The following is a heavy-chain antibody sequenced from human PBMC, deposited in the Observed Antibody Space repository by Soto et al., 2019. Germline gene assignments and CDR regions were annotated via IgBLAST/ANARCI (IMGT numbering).Heavy chain of an antibody. Sequence: VQLAQSGAEVKKPGASVKVSCKTSGDSFNDYYIHWVRQAPGQGLEWMGWINPNGGATKYAQKFQGRVTMTRERSIRTVYMELSSLRSDDTVVYYCARESGGATATLDYYYFYMDVWGKGTTVTVSS. D-gene: IGHD5-12*01. CDR2: INPNGGAT. CDR3: ARESGGATATLDYYYFYMDV. CDR1: GDSFNDYY. V-gene: IGHV1-2*02. J-gene: IGHJ6*03.